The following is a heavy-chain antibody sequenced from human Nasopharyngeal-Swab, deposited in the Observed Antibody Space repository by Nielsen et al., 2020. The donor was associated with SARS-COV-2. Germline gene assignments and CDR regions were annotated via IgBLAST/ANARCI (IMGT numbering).Heavy chain of an antibody. Sequence: WVRQAPGQGLEWMGWFSAYNGNTNYAQKLQGRVTMTTDTSTSTAYMELRSLRSDDTAVYYCAREVFEVPAATYYYYYYYMDVWDKGTTVTVSS. CDR3: AREVFEVPAATYYYYYYYMDV. CDR2: FSAYNGNT. J-gene: IGHJ6*03. D-gene: IGHD2-2*01. V-gene: IGHV1-18*01.